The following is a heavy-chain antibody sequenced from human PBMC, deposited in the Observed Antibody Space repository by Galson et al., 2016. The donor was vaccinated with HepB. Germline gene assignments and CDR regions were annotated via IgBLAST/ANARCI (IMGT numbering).Heavy chain of an antibody. J-gene: IGHJ4*02. CDR1: AFAFSDYY. CDR2: ISSSSSYT. Sequence: LRLSCAASAFAFSDYYMSWIRQAPGKGLEWVSYISSSSSYTNYADSVKGRFTISRDNAKNSLYLQMNSLRAEDTAVYYCARDNTGSHGSGFDYWGQGTLVTVSS. D-gene: IGHD2-15*01. CDR3: ARDNTGSHGSGFDY. V-gene: IGHV3-11*06.